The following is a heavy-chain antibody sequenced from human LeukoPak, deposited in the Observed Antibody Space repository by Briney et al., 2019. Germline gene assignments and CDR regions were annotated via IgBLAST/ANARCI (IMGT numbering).Heavy chain of an antibody. CDR2: IYYNGVS. Sequence: SETLSLTCTVSGGSISGYYWSWIRQPPGKGLEWIAYIYYNGVSNYNPSLKSRVIISVDSSKNQFSLKLTSVTAADTAVYYCARGEYYFDYWGQGTLVTVSS. V-gene: IGHV4-59*01. J-gene: IGHJ4*02. CDR1: GGSISGYY. D-gene: IGHD3-10*01. CDR3: ARGEYYFDY.